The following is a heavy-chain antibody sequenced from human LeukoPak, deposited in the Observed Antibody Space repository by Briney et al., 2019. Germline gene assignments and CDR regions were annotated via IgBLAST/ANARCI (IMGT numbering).Heavy chain of an antibody. V-gene: IGHV3-53*01. D-gene: IGHD5-18*01. Sequence: PGGSLRLSCGASGFTVSSNYMSWVRQAPGKGLEWVSVIYSGGSTYYADSVKGRFTISRDNSKNTLYLQMNSLRAEDTAVYYCASTPAGGYSYGYGYWGQGTLVTVSS. CDR3: ASTPAGGYSYGYGY. CDR2: IYSGGST. CDR1: GFTVSSNY. J-gene: IGHJ4*02.